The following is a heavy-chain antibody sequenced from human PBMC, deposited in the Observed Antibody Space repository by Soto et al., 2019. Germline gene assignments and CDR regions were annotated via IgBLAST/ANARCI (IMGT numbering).Heavy chain of an antibody. CDR2: ISSSSSYI. V-gene: IGHV3-21*01. D-gene: IGHD4-17*01. CDR3: ASRDYGEAFDI. CDR1: GFTFSSYS. Sequence: EVQLVESGGGLVKPGGSLRLSCAASGFTFSSYSMNWVRQATGKGLEWVSSISSSSSYIYYADSVKGRFTIARDNAKNSLYLQINSLRAVDTAVYYCASRDYGEAFDIWGQGTMVTVSS. J-gene: IGHJ3*02.